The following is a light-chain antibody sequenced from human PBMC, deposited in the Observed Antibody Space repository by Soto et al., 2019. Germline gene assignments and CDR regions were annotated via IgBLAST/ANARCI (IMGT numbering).Light chain of an antibody. Sequence: QSVLAQPASVSGSPGQSITISCTGTSSDVGGYNYVSWYQQHPGKAPKVMIYDASNRPSGVSNRFSGSKSGNTASLTISGLQAEDEADYFCSSYTSSGTYVFGTGT. CDR2: DAS. J-gene: IGLJ1*01. V-gene: IGLV2-14*01. CDR3: SSYTSSGTYV. CDR1: SSDVGGYNY.